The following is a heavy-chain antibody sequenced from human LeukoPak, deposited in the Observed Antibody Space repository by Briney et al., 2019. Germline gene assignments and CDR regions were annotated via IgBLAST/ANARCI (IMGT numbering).Heavy chain of an antibody. CDR1: GFTFSTYA. D-gene: IGHD3-9*01. CDR3: AKPEVRYFDWLLYFDQ. Sequence: GGSLRLSCAASGFTFSTYAMTWVRQAPGKGLEWVSSISGSGGNTYYADSVKGWFTISRDNSKNTLYLQMNSLRAEDTAVYYCAKPEVRYFDWLLYFDQWGQGTLVTVSS. V-gene: IGHV3-23*01. CDR2: ISGSGGNT. J-gene: IGHJ4*02.